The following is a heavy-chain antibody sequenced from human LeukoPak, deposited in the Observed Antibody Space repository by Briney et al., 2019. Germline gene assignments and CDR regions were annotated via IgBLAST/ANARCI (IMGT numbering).Heavy chain of an antibody. J-gene: IGHJ6*03. V-gene: IGHV1-69*05. Sequence: SVKVSCKASGGTFSSYANSWVRQAPGQGLEWMGGIIPIFGTANYAQKFQGRVTITTDESTSTAYMELSSLRSEDTAVYYCARGSSRHYCYYYMDVWGKGTTVTVSS. CDR1: GGTFSSYA. CDR3: ARGSSRHYCYYYMDV. D-gene: IGHD6-6*01. CDR2: IIPIFGTA.